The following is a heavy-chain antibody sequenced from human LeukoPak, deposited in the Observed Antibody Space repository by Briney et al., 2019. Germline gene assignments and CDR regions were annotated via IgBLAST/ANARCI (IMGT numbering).Heavy chain of an antibody. D-gene: IGHD3-3*01. V-gene: IGHV4-59*11. CDR1: GDSTAGRY. CDR3: ASLEQRGY. CDR2: VYKSGDI. Sequence: SETLSLTCSVSGDSTAGRYWSWIRQSPGKGLEWLGLVYKSGDINYHPSFRSRLSVSLDRSKTQVSLKLSSVTAADTAVYYCASLEQRGYWGQGTLVTVSS. J-gene: IGHJ4*02.